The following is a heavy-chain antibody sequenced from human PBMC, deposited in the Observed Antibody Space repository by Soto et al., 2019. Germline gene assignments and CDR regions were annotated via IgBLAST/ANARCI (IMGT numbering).Heavy chain of an antibody. D-gene: IGHD5-12*01. CDR3: AKEDVLRGYSGYGHFEH. CDR1: GFTFSSYG. CDR2: IWYDGSNK. Sequence: PGGSLRLSCAASGFTFSSYGMHWVRQAPGKGLEWGAVIWYDGSNKYYADSVKGRFTISRDNSKNTLYLQMNSLRAEDTSVYYCAKEDVLRGYSGYGHFEHWGLGTPVTVSS. J-gene: IGHJ4*02. V-gene: IGHV3-33*06.